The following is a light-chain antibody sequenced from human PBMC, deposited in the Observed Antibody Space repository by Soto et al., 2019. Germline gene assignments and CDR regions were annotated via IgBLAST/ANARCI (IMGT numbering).Light chain of an antibody. CDR3: LQSSSTPPFT. CDR1: QSVRSF. CDR2: DAS. J-gene: IGKJ3*01. Sequence: EIVLTQSPATLSLSQGERATLSCRASQSVRSFLAWYQQRPGQAPRLLIYDASNRATGIPARFSGSGSGTDFTLTISSLEPEDFATYYCLQSSSTPPFTFGPGTKVDLK. V-gene: IGKV3-11*01.